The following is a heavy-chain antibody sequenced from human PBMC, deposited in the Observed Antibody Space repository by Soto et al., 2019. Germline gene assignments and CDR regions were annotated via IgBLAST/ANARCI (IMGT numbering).Heavy chain of an antibody. CDR3: VRGEGIGLFVP. V-gene: IGHV3-11*06. Sequence: GVSLRLSCAGSGFTFGDSYMSWIRQAPGKGLEWLSYISPGSRYPAYADSVKGRSTISRDNAKRSLYLQMMSLTAEDTAIYYCVRGEGIGLFVPGGQGTLLKASS. D-gene: IGHD6-13*01. CDR2: ISPGSRYP. J-gene: IGHJ4*01. CDR1: GFTFGDSY.